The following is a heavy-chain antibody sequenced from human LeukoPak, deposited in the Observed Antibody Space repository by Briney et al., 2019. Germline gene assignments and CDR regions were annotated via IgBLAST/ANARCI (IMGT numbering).Heavy chain of an antibody. CDR1: GGSISSSSYY. CDR3: ARVGYYDSSGYYRPIDI. CDR2: INHSGST. V-gene: IGHV4-39*07. J-gene: IGHJ3*02. Sequence: SETLSLTCTVSGGSISSSSYYWSWIRHPPGTGLEWIGEINHSGSTNYNPSLKSRVTISVDTSKNQCSLKLSSVTAADTAVYYCARVGYYDSSGYYRPIDIWGQGTMVTVSS. D-gene: IGHD3-22*01.